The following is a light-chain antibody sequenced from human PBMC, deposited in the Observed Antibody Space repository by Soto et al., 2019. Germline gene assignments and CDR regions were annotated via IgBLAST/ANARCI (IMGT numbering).Light chain of an antibody. V-gene: IGKV1-39*01. CDR1: QSISSY. CDR2: AAS. J-gene: IGKJ3*01. Sequence: DIQMTQSPSSLSASVGDRVTITCRASQSISSYLNSYQQKPGKAPKLLIYAASSLQSGVPSRFSGSGSGTDFTLTISSLQPEDFATYYCQQSYSTEFTFGPGTKVDIK. CDR3: QQSYSTEFT.